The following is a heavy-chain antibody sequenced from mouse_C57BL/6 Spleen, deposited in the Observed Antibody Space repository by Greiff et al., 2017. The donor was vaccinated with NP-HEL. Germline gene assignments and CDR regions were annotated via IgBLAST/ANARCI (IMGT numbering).Heavy chain of an antibody. J-gene: IGHJ4*01. Sequence: VQLQQPGAELVRPGSSVKLSCKASGYTFTSYWMDWVKQRPGQGLEWIGNIYPSDSETHYNQKFKDKATLTVDKSSSTAYMQLSSLTSEDSAVYYCGRIWFYYGRSYAMGYWGQGTSGTVSS. CDR3: GRIWFYYGRSYAMGY. CDR2: IYPSDSET. CDR1: GYTFTSYW. D-gene: IGHD1-1*01. V-gene: IGHV1-61*01.